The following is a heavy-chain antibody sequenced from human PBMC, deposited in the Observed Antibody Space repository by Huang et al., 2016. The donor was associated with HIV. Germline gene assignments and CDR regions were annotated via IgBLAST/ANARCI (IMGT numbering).Heavy chain of an antibody. Sequence: VQLVESGGGVVQPGRSLRLACAASGFSFSTYGWHWVRQATGKGLEWVAVISYDGSNKYYAHSVKGRFTISRDTSENKVYLQMNSLRQEDTAVYYCAKDGADEEWDIDYWGQGTLVTVSS. CDR3: AKDGADEEWDIDY. D-gene: IGHD1-26*01. V-gene: IGHV3-30*18. J-gene: IGHJ4*02. CDR1: GFSFSTYG. CDR2: ISYDGSNK.